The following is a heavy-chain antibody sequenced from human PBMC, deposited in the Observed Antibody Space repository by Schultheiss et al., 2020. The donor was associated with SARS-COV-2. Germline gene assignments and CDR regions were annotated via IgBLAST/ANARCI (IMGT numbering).Heavy chain of an antibody. CDR3: ARGGLYVVAARNFKFDY. Sequence: GSLRLSCAVYGGSFSGYYWSWIRQPPGKGLEWIGEINHSGSTNYNPSLKSRVTISVDTSKNQFSLKLSSVTAADTAVYYCARGGLYVVAARNFKFDYWGQGTLVTVSS. V-gene: IGHV4-34*01. J-gene: IGHJ4*02. D-gene: IGHD6-6*01. CDR2: INHSGST. CDR1: GGSFSGYY.